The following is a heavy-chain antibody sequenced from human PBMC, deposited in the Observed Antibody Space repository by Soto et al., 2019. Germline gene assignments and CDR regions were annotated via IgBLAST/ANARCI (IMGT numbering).Heavy chain of an antibody. CDR3: AKDRSIAVDEIDY. CDR2: ISYDGSNK. J-gene: IGHJ4*02. CDR1: GFTFSSYG. Sequence: GGSLRLSCAASGFTFSSYGMHWVRQAPGKGLEWVAVISYDGSNKYYADSVKGRFTISRDNSKNTLYLQMNSLRAEDTAVYYCAKDRSIAVDEIDYWGQGTLVTVSS. D-gene: IGHD6-19*01. V-gene: IGHV3-30*18.